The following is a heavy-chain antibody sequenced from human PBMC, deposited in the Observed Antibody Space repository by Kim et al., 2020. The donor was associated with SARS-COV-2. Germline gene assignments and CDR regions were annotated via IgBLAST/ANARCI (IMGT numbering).Heavy chain of an antibody. J-gene: IGHJ4*02. D-gene: IGHD3-10*01. CDR3: ARVVFSGAWTVDY. Sequence: YADSVKGRFTISRDNSKNTLYLQMNSLRAEDTAVYYCARVVFSGAWTVDYWGQGTLVTVSS. V-gene: IGHV3-30*01.